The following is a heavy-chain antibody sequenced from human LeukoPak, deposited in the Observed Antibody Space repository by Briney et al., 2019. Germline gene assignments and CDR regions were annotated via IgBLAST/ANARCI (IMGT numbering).Heavy chain of an antibody. V-gene: IGHV3-23*01. J-gene: IGHJ1*01. CDR2: ISGSGGST. Sequence: XSAISGSGGSTYYADSVKGRFTISRDNSKNTLYLQMNSLRAEDTAVYYCAKSPSVEYGSGWYKXWGQXTL. D-gene: IGHD6-19*01. CDR3: AKSPSVEYGSGWYKX.